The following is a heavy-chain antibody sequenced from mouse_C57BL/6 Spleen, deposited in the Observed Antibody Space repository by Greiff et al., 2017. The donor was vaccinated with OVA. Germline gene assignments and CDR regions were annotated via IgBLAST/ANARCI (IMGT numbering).Heavy chain of an antibody. J-gene: IGHJ4*01. CDR3: ARRFTTVDYAMDY. Sequence: DVKLVESGGGLVKPGGSLKLSCAASGFTFSSYTMSWVRQTPEKRLEWVATISGGGGNTYYPDSVKGRFTISRDNAKNTLYLQMSSLRSEDTALYYCARRFTTVDYAMDYWGQGTSVTVSS. CDR2: ISGGGGNT. V-gene: IGHV5-9*01. D-gene: IGHD1-1*01. CDR1: GFTFSSYT.